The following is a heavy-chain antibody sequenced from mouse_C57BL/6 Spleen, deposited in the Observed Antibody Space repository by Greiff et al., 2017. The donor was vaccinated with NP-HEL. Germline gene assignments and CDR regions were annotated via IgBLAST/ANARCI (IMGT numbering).Heavy chain of an antibody. CDR2: ISDGGSYT. CDR1: GFTFSSYA. V-gene: IGHV5-4*01. CDR3: ARDKTGDDYWYFDV. J-gene: IGHJ1*03. D-gene: IGHD4-1*01. Sequence: EVKLMESGGGLVKPGGSLKLSCAASGFTFSSYAMSWVRQTPEKRLEWVATISDGGSYTYYPDNVKGRFTISRDNAKNNLYLQMSHLKSEDTAMYYCARDKTGDDYWYFDVWGTGTTVTVSS.